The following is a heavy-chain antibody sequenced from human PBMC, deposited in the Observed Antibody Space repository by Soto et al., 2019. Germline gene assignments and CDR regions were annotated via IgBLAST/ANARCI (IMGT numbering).Heavy chain of an antibody. V-gene: IGHV3-23*01. CDR1: GFTFSNYA. CDR2: ISGGGIST. J-gene: IGHJ5*02. D-gene: IGHD3-10*01. CDR3: ARVAISMVRGTHHCIDP. Sequence: EVHLLESGGGLVQPGGSLTLSCAASGFTFSNYAMSWVRQAPGMGLECVSAISGGGISTYYADSVRGRFTISRDNTRNHMYLRMNKLRAEDTAVCYCARVAISMVRGTHHCIDPWGQGALVTIAS.